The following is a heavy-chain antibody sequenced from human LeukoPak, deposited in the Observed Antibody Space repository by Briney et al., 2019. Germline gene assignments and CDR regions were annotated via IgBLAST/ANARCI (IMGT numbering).Heavy chain of an antibody. CDR2: IHHSGST. CDR3: ATKTEWELLADY. D-gene: IGHD1-26*01. CDR1: GASISNSNW. Sequence: PSGTLSLTCAVSGASISNSNWWSWVRQPPGLGLEWIGEIHHSGSTNYNPSLKSRVTISVDKSNNQFSLRLSSVTAADTAVYYCATKTEWELLADYWGQGTPVTVSS. J-gene: IGHJ4*02. V-gene: IGHV4-4*02.